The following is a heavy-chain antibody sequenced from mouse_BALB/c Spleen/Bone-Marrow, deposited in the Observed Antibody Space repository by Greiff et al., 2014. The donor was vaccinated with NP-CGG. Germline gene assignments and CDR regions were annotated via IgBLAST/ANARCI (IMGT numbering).Heavy chain of an antibody. J-gene: IGHJ4*01. Sequence: EVQLQQSGPELVKPGASMKISCKASGYSFTGYTMNWVKQSHGKNLEWIGLINPYNGVINYNQKFKGKATFTVDKSSSTAYMELLSLTSEDSAVYYCARSYYGSNYAMDYWGQGTSVTVSS. CDR1: GYSFTGYT. D-gene: IGHD1-1*01. CDR2: INPYNGVI. CDR3: ARSYYGSNYAMDY. V-gene: IGHV1-31*01.